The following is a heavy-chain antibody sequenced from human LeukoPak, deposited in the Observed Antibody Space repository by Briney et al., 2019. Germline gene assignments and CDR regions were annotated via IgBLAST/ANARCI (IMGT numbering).Heavy chain of an antibody. D-gene: IGHD3-22*01. Sequence: EPGGSLRLSCAASGFTFTNAWMTWVRQAPGKGLEWVGRIKSTRDGATADYAAPVEGRFTISRDDLQNTPYLQVNSLQTEETAVEYCAKTYYYDSNHPRAFDYWGQGALVIVSS. CDR1: GFTFTNAW. CDR3: AKTYYYDSNHPRAFDY. V-gene: IGHV3-15*01. J-gene: IGHJ4*02. CDR2: IKSTRDGATA.